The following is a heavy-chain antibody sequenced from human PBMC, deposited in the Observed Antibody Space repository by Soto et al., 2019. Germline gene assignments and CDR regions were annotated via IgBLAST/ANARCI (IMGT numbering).Heavy chain of an antibody. V-gene: IGHV1-69*01. J-gene: IGHJ3*02. CDR1: GGTFSSYA. Sequence: QVQLVQSGAEVKKPGSSVKVSCKASGGTFSSYAISWVRQAPGHGLEWMGGIIPIFGTANYAQKFQGRVTITADESTSKAYMELSSLRSEDTAVYYCARDLSPHPALHPDAFDIWGQGTMVPVSS. CDR2: IIPIFGTA. CDR3: ARDLSPHPALHPDAFDI.